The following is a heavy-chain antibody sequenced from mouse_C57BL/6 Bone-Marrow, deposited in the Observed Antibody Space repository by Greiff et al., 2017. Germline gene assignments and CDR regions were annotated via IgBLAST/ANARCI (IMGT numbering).Heavy chain of an antibody. CDR3: ARSAPPLLSSYAMDG. J-gene: IGHJ4*01. Sequence: QVQLQQSGAELARPGASVKLSCKASGYTFTSYGISWVKQRTGQGLEWIGEIYPRSGNTYYNDKFKGKATLTADKSSITAYMELRSLTSEDSAVYFCARSAPPLLSSYAMDGWGQGTSVTVSS. V-gene: IGHV1-81*01. D-gene: IGHD2-10*01. CDR2: IYPRSGNT. CDR1: GYTFTSYG.